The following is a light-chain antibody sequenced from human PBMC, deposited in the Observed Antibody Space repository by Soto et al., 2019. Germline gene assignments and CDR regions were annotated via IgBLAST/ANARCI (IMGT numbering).Light chain of an antibody. Sequence: EIVLTQSPGTLSLSPGQRATLSCRASQRLSASDIAWYQQKPGQAPKFLIYGVSSRATGIPDRFSGSGSGTDFTLTITRLEPDDSAVYYCQQQGISHIPFGQGTRLESK. J-gene: IGKJ5*01. CDR1: QRLSASD. CDR3: QQQGISHIP. CDR2: GVS. V-gene: IGKV3-20*01.